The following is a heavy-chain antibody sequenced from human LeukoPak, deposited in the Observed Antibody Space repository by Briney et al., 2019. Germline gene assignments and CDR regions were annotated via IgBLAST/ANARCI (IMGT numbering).Heavy chain of an antibody. CDR1: GFTFSGFW. CDR3: ARVWDLRHPETDSSGWYGGFDY. D-gene: IGHD6-19*01. Sequence: PGGSLRLSCAVSGFTFSGFWMSWSRQAPGKGLEWVASINSDGSEGYYADSVKGRFTISRDNSKNTLYLQMNSLRAEDTAVYYCARVWDLRHPETDSSGWYGGFDYWGQGTLVTVSS. V-gene: IGHV3-7*01. CDR2: INSDGSEG. J-gene: IGHJ4*02.